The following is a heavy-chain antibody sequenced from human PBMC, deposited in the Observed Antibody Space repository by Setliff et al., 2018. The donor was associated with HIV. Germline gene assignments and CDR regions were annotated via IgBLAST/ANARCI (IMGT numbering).Heavy chain of an antibody. Sequence: ASVKVSCKASGYTFTSYAMHWVRQARGKRLEWMGWINAGNGNTKYSQKFQGIVTITRDTSASTAYMELSSLRSEDTAVYYCARYEQWPYLYYMDVWGKGTTVTVSS. D-gene: IGHD6-19*01. CDR3: ARYEQWPYLYYMDV. CDR2: INAGNGNT. CDR1: GYTFTSYA. V-gene: IGHV1-3*01. J-gene: IGHJ6*03.